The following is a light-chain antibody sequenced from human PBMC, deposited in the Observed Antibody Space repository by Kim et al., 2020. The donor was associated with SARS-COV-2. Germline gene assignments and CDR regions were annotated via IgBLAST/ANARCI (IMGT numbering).Light chain of an antibody. CDR3: QSRDSGGNVV. J-gene: IGLJ2*01. Sequence: SSELTQDPAVSVALGQTVRITCQGDSLRSYYATWYQQKPRQAPLLVIFGRNNRPSGIPDRFSGSTSGNTASLTISGAQAEDEADFDCQSRDSGGNVVFGGGTQLTVL. CDR2: GRN. V-gene: IGLV3-19*01. CDR1: SLRSYY.